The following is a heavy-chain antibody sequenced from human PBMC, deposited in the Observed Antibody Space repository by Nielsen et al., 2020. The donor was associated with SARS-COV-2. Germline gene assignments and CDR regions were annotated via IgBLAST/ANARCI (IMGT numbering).Heavy chain of an antibody. CDR3: AKRRAVFMLTFGGEGAMDV. J-gene: IGHJ6*02. V-gene: IGHV3-30*18. D-gene: IGHD3-16*01. CDR1: GFTFNNYG. CDR2: ISYEGSKK. Sequence: GGSLRLSCAASGFTFNNYGFYWVRQAPGKGLEWVASISYEGSKKYYADSLAGRLTVSRDTAKNTVYLQMNSLSVEDTGVYYCAKRRAVFMLTFGGEGAMDVWGQGTTVSVSS.